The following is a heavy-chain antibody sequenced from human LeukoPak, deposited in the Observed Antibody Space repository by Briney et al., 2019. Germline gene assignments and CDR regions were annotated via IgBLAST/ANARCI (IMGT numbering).Heavy chain of an antibody. CDR2: IYYSGSTY. CDR1: GGSVNSGNYY. Sequence: SETLSLTCTVSGGSVNSGNYYWSWIRQPPGKGLEWIGYIYYSGSTYYYNPSLESRVTISLDTPKNQFSLKLNSLTAADTAVYYCARDREWELQSSRYFDYWGQGTLATVSS. J-gene: IGHJ4*02. CDR3: ARDREWELQSSRYFDY. V-gene: IGHV4-61*01. D-gene: IGHD1-26*01.